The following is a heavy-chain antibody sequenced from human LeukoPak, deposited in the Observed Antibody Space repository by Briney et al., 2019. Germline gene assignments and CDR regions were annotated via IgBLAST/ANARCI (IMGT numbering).Heavy chain of an antibody. Sequence: GGSLRLSCAASGFTFSTYAMTWVRQAPGKGLEWVSLISGTGGSIYYADSVKGRFTISRDNAKNSLYLQMNSLRAEDTAVYYCAELGITVIGGVWGKGTTVTISS. D-gene: IGHD3-10*02. CDR3: AELGITVIGGV. CDR1: GFTFSTYA. J-gene: IGHJ6*04. V-gene: IGHV3-23*01. CDR2: ISGTGGSI.